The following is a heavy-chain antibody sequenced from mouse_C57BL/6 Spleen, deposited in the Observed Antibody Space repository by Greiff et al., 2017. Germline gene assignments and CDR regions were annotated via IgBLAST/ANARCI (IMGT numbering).Heavy chain of an antibody. CDR2: IYPGGGYT. CDR1: GYTFTNYW. V-gene: IGHV1-63*01. J-gene: IGHJ2*01. D-gene: IGHD1-1*01. Sequence: QVQLKESGAELVRPGTSVKMSCKASGYTFTNYWIGWAKQRPGHGLEWIGDIYPGGGYTNYNEKFKGKATLTADKSSSTAYMQFSSRTSEDSAIYYCARGTVVATGNYFDYWGQGTTLTVSS. CDR3: ARGTVVATGNYFDY.